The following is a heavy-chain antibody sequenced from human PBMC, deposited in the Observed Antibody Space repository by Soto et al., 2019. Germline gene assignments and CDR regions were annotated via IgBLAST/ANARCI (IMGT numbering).Heavy chain of an antibody. Sequence: TVSWGTVVGLDWRCILKNQGKGLEWIGYIYYSGSTNYNPSLKSRVTISLDTSKNQFSLKLSSVTAADTFFFKAEDGKGDLCTGLDVRGK. CDR2: IYYSGST. J-gene: IGHJ6*03. D-gene: IGHD6-25*01. CDR1: WGTVVGLD. V-gene: IGHV4-59*02. CDR3: EDGKGDLCTGLDV.